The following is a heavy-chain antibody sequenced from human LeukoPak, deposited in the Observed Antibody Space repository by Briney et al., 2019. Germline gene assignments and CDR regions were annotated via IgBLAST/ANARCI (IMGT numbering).Heavy chain of an antibody. D-gene: IGHD1-26*01. CDR1: GGSINSSNW. CDR3: ARDGRIVGATGFDY. Sequence: TSGTLSLTCAVSGGSINSSNWWTWVRQSPGKGLEWIGEISHSGRTNYNPSLKSRVTISVDKSRNQFSLKLNSVTAADTAVYYCARDGRIVGATGFDYWGQGTLVTVSS. CDR2: ISHSGRT. V-gene: IGHV4-4*02. J-gene: IGHJ4*02.